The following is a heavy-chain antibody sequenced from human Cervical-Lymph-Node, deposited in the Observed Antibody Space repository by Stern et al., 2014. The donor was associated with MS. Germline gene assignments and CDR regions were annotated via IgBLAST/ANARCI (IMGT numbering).Heavy chain of an antibody. J-gene: IGHJ5*02. CDR1: GGTFTKYG. CDR3: ARGTDYNTINWLDP. D-gene: IGHD1-14*01. CDR2: IIVFFGTA. V-gene: IGHV1-69*06. Sequence: MQLVESGAELKKPGSSVKVTCKVSGGTFTKYGISWVRQAPGQGLEWMGGIIVFFGTASYAQKFQGRVTIAADKSTTTAYMELTGLRSDDTAVYYCARGTDYNTINWLDPWGQGTLVIVSS.